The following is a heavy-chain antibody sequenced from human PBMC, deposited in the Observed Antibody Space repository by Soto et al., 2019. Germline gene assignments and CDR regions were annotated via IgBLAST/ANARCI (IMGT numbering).Heavy chain of an antibody. CDR2: ISSSSSYI. J-gene: IGHJ4*02. Sequence: EVQLVESGGGLVKPGGSLRLSCAASGFTFSSYSMNWVRQAPGKGLEWVSSISSSSSYIYYADSVKGRFTISRDNAKNSLYLQMNSLRAEDTAVYYCARTLVGSGYDLCDYWGQGTLVTVSS. D-gene: IGHD3-22*01. CDR1: GFTFSSYS. CDR3: ARTLVGSGYDLCDY. V-gene: IGHV3-21*01.